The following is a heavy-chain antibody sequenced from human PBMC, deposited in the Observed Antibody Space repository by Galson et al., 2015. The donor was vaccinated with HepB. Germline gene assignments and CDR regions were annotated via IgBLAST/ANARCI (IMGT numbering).Heavy chain of an antibody. Sequence: SCKASGYTFTSYAMHWVRQAPGQRLEWMGWINAGNGNTKYSQKFQGRVTITRDTSASTAYMELSSLRSEDTAVYYCARGDSSSPFDYWGQGTLVTVSS. V-gene: IGHV1-3*01. CDR2: INAGNGNT. D-gene: IGHD6-13*01. CDR1: GYTFTSYA. CDR3: ARGDSSSPFDY. J-gene: IGHJ4*02.